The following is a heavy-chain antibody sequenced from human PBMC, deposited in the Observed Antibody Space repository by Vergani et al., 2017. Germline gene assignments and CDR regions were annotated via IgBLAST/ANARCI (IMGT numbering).Heavy chain of an antibody. V-gene: IGHV4-59*08. Sequence: QVQLQESGPGLVKPSETLSLTCTVSGGSISSHYWSWIRQPPGKGLEWIGYIYYSGSTNYNPSLKSRVTISVDTSKNQCSLKLSSVTAADTAVYYCARGHRVVTMVRGVILNWFDPWGQGTLVTVSS. CDR1: GGSISSHY. J-gene: IGHJ5*02. D-gene: IGHD3-10*01. CDR3: ARGHRVVTMVRGVILNWFDP. CDR2: IYYSGST.